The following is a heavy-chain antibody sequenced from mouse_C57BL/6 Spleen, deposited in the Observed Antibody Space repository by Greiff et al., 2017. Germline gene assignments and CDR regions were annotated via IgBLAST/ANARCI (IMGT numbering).Heavy chain of an antibody. D-gene: IGHD2-5*01. CDR3: ARSYYSNYGYDFDY. CDR2: IYPGDGDT. J-gene: IGHJ2*01. V-gene: IGHV1-80*01. CDR1: GYAFSSYW. Sequence: QVQLQQSGAELVKPGASVKISCKASGYAFSSYWMNWVKQRPGKGLEWIGQIYPGDGDTNYNGNFKGKATLTADKSSSTSYMQLSSLTSEDSAVYFCARSYYSNYGYDFDYWGQGTTLTVSS.